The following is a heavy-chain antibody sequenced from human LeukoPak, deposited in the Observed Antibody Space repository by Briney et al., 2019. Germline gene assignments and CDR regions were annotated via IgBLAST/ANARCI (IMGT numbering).Heavy chain of an antibody. CDR2: INPNSGGT. V-gene: IGHV1-2*02. CDR1: GYTFTGYY. D-gene: IGHD6-19*01. Sequence: ASVKVSCEASGYTFTGYYMHWVRQAPGQGLEWMGWINPNSGGTNYAQKLQGRVTMTRDTSISTAYMELSRLRSDDTAVYYCARDRSSGWYDPFDYWGQGTLVTVSS. J-gene: IGHJ4*02. CDR3: ARDRSSGWYDPFDY.